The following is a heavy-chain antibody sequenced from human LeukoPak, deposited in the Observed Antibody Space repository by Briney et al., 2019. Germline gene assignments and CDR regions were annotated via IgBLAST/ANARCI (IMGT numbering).Heavy chain of an antibody. CDR3: ARSPHILTGENFDY. V-gene: IGHV4-34*01. Sequence: PSETLSLTCAVYGGSFSGYYWSCIRQPPGKGLEWIGEINHSGSTNYNPSLKSRVTISVDTSKNQFSLKLSSVTAADTALYYCARSPHILTGENFDYWGQGTLVTVSS. CDR2: INHSGST. CDR1: GGSFSGYY. J-gene: IGHJ4*02. D-gene: IGHD3-9*01.